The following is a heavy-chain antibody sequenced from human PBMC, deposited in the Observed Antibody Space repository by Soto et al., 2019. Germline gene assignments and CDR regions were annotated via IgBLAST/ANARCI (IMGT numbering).Heavy chain of an antibody. CDR1: GYTFANYG. CDR3: XXXXXXXXXGSWNYYFDY. Sequence: QVQLVQSGAEVKEPGASVKISCKTSGYTFANYGVTWVRQAPGQGLEWVGCNTDYAQKFQGTVTMTRDTSTSTAYLXLXXXXXXXXXXXXXXXXXXXXXXGSWNYYFDYWGQGTLVTVSS. J-gene: IGHJ4*02. V-gene: IGHV1-18*01. D-gene: IGHD1-7*01. CDR2: NT.